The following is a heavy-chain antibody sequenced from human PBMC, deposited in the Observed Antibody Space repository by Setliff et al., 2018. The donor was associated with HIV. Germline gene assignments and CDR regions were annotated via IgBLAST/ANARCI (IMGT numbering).Heavy chain of an antibody. CDR3: ALTGHRLLRGYMDV. Sequence: SETLSLTCYVTDDPFISYYWSWVRQPAGKGLEWIGRLYVSGDTNYNPSLKSRVTMSLDTSKKHFSLNLKSVTAADTAVYYCALTGHRLLRGYMDVWGKGTTVTVSS. V-gene: IGHV4-4*07. J-gene: IGHJ6*03. D-gene: IGHD2-15*01. CDR2: LYVSGDT. CDR1: DDPFISYY.